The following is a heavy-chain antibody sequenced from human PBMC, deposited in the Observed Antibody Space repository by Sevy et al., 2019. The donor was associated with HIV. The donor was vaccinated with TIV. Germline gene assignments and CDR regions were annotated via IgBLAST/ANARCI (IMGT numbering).Heavy chain of an antibody. V-gene: IGHV4-39*01. Sequence: SETLSLTCTVSGVCMSSSSYYWGWIRQPPGKGLEWIGSIYYSGSTYYNPSLKSRVTISVDTSKNQFSLKLSSVTAADTAVYYCASPLLYWLYWGQGSLVTVSS. CDR1: GVCMSSSSYY. CDR3: ASPLLYWLY. J-gene: IGHJ4*02. D-gene: IGHD2-8*02. CDR2: IYYSGST.